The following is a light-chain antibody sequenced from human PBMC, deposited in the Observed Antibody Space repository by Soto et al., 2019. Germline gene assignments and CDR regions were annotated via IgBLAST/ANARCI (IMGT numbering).Light chain of an antibody. CDR2: GAS. V-gene: IGKV3-20*01. Sequence: DIVLTQSPGTLSLSPGERATLSCRASQNVNNNYLAWYQQKPGQAHRLLIRGASSRATGLPDRFSGSGSGTAFTLTISRLEPEDFAVYYCQQYGSSPGTFGQGTKLETK. J-gene: IGKJ2*01. CDR3: QQYGSSPGT. CDR1: QNVNNNY.